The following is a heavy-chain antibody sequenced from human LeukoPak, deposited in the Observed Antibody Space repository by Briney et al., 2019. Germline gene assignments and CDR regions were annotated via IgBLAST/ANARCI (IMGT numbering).Heavy chain of an antibody. J-gene: IGHJ4*02. CDR2: IYYSGST. CDR1: GGSISSGDYY. V-gene: IGHV4-30-4*01. D-gene: IGHD2-21*02. CDR3: ARGLSRRAYCGGDCYSLFDY. Sequence: SETLSLTCTVSGGSISSGDYYWSWIRQPPGKGLEWIGYIYYSGSTYYNPSLKSRVTISVDTSKNQFSLKLSSVTAADTAVYYCARGLSRRAYCGGDCYSLFDYWGQGTLVTVSS.